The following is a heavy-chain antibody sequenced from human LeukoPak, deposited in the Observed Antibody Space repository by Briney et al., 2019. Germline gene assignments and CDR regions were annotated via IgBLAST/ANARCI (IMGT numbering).Heavy chain of an antibody. CDR2: IYSSGST. CDR3: ASGRGYSSGWCFDY. J-gene: IGHJ4*02. D-gene: IGHD6-19*01. CDR1: GFTVISNY. V-gene: IGHV3-53*01. Sequence: GGSLRLSCAASGFTVISNYMNWVRQAPGQGLEWVSVIYSSGSTDYADSVKGRFTISRDNSKNTQYLQMNSLRAEDTAVYYCASGRGYSSGWCFDYWGQGTLVTVSS.